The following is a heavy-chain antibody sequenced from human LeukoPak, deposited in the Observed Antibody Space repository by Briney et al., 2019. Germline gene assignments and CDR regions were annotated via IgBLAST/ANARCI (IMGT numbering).Heavy chain of an antibody. CDR1: GYTLTGHH. J-gene: IGHJ3*02. Sequence: PAASVKVSCKASGYTLTGHHIHWVRQAPGQGLEWMGWISPHSGFTMYPQRFQGRVTMTTDTSISTAFLEVRRLRSDDTAAYYCARQTGDGALDIWGQGTMITVYS. CDR3: ARQTGDGALDI. V-gene: IGHV1-2*02. CDR2: ISPHSGFT. D-gene: IGHD7-27*01.